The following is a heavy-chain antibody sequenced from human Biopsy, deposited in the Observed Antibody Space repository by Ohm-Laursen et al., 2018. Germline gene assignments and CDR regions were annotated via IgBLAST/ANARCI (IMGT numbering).Heavy chain of an antibody. CDR2: IFNSANT. CDR3: ARGDYFDSNGYFWFDP. CDR1: GGSISSGGSY. D-gene: IGHD3-22*01. Sequence: PSQTLSLTCTVSGGSISSGGSYWSWIRQRPGKGLEWIGYIFNSANTYYNPSLKNLITISEDTSKNQFSLKLNSVTAADTAVYYCARGDYFDSNGYFWFDPWGQGTLVTVSS. J-gene: IGHJ5*02. V-gene: IGHV4-31*01.